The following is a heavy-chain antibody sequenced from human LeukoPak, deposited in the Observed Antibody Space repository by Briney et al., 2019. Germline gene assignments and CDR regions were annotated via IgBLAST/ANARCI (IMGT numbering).Heavy chain of an antibody. J-gene: IGHJ6*02. CDR3: AGERITMIVVVPNDYYYGMDV. CDR1: GYTFTGYY. V-gene: IGHV1-2*02. CDR2: INPNSGGT. Sequence: ASVKVSCKASGYTFTGYYMHWVRQAPGQGLEWMGWINPNSGGTNYAQKFQGRVTMTRDTSISTAYMELSRLRSDDTAVYYCAGERITMIVVVPNDYYYGMDVWGQGTTVTVSS. D-gene: IGHD3-22*01.